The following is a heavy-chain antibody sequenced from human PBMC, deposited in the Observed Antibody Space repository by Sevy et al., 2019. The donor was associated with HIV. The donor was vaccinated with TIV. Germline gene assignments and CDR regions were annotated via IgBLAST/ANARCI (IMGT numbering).Heavy chain of an antibody. CDR2: INPNSGGT. CDR1: GYTFTGYY. V-gene: IGHV1-2*02. J-gene: IGHJ3*02. D-gene: IGHD2-21*02. CDR3: AREGDQGGGGGGDGNAFDI. Sequence: ASVKVSCKASGYTFTGYYMHWVRQAPGQGLEWMGWINPNSGGTNYAQKFQGRVTMTRDTSISTAYMELSRLRSDDTAVYYGAREGDQGGGGGGDGNAFDIWGQGTMVTVSS.